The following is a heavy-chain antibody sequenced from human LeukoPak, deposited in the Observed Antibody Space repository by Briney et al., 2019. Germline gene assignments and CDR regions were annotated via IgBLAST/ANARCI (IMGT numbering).Heavy chain of an antibody. J-gene: IGHJ4*02. Sequence: GASVKVSCKTSGYTFTGYYVHWVRQAPGQGLEWMGWINPNSGGTNYAQKFQGRVTMTRDTSISTAYMELSRLRSDDTAVYYCARGYYGSGSPDYWGQGTLVTVSS. D-gene: IGHD3-10*01. CDR3: ARGYYGSGSPDY. V-gene: IGHV1-2*02. CDR2: INPNSGGT. CDR1: GYTFTGYY.